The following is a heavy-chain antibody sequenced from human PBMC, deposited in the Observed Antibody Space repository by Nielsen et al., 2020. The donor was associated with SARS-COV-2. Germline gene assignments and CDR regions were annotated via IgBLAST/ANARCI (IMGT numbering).Heavy chain of an antibody. CDR3: ARDLVGYDYVWGSYRGSLDV. CDR2: INHSGST. J-gene: IGHJ6*02. D-gene: IGHD3-16*01. V-gene: IGHV4-34*09. Sequence: RQAPGKGLEWIGEINHSGSTNYNPSLKSRVTISVDTSKNQFSLKLSSVTAADTAVYYCARDLVGYDYVWGSYRGSLDVWGQGTTVTVSS.